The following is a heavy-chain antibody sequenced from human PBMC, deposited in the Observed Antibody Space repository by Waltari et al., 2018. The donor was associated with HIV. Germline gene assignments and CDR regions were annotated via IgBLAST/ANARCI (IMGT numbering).Heavy chain of an antibody. J-gene: IGHJ4*02. D-gene: IGHD2-15*01. V-gene: IGHV4-34*01. CDR3: AREGCSGGSGRFDY. CDR2: IKHSGST. Sequence: QVQLQQWGAGLLKPSETLSLTCAVYGGSFSGYYWSWIRQPPGKGLEWIGEIKHSGSTNYNPSLKSRVTISVDTSKNQFSLKLSSVTAADTAVYYCAREGCSGGSGRFDYWGQGTLVTVSS. CDR1: GGSFSGYY.